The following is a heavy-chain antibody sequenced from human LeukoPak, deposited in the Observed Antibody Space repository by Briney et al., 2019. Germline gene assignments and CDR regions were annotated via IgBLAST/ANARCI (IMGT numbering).Heavy chain of an antibody. CDR2: IYSGGST. D-gene: IGHD6-19*01. CDR1: GFTVSSNY. J-gene: IGHJ4*02. CDR3: ATASVVAGFDY. Sequence: GGSLRLSCAASGFTVSSNYMTWVRQAPGKGLEWVSIIYSGGSTYYADSVKGRFTISRDNSKNTLYLQMNSRRAEDTAVYYCATASVVAGFDYWGQGTLVTVSS. V-gene: IGHV3-66*01.